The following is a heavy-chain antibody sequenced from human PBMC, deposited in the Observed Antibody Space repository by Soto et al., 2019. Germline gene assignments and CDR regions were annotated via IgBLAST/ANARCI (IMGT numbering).Heavy chain of an antibody. D-gene: IGHD6-19*01. CDR2: ITSDTHTI. V-gene: IGHV3-48*02. Sequence: EVQLVESGGGLVQPGGSLRLTCVASGFPFSIYSMNWVRQAPGKGLERASYITSDTHTIKYADSVKGRFTISRDNAKNLVYLQMNSLRDEDTAVYFCARSVEGHFDYWGPGTVVTVSS. CDR1: GFPFSIYS. CDR3: ARSVEGHFDY. J-gene: IGHJ4*02.